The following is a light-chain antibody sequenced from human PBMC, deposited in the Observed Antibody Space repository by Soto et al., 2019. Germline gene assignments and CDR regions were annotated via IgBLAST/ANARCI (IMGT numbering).Light chain of an antibody. V-gene: IGLV2-8*01. J-gene: IGLJ2*01. CDR1: SSDVGGYNY. CDR2: EVN. Sequence: QSALTQPPSASGSPGQSVTISCTGTSSDVGGYNYVSWYQQHPGEAPKLIIYEVNKRPSGVPARFSGSKSGTTASLTVSGLQAEAEADYYYSSYSGGDNYVVFGGGTKLTVL. CDR3: SSYSGGDNYVV.